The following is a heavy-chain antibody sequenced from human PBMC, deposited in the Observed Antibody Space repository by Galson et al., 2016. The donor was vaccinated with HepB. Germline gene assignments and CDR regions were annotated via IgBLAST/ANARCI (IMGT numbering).Heavy chain of an antibody. Sequence: SVKVSCKVSGYTLNEVSIHWVRQAPGRGLEWMGGFAPEDGETIYAQKFQGRVTMTEDKSTDTAYMELSSLRSGDTAVSYRTTQLRLEPAGLWGQGTLVTVSS. CDR2: FAPEDGET. V-gene: IGHV1-24*01. CDR1: GYTLNEVS. J-gene: IGHJ4*02. CDR3: TTQLRLEPAGL. D-gene: IGHD1-1*01.